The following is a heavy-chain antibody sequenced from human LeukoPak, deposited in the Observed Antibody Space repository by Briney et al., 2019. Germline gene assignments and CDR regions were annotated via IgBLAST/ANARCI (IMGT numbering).Heavy chain of an antibody. J-gene: IGHJ4*02. V-gene: IGHV3-11*04. D-gene: IGHD3-10*01. CDR3: AGDSSWFGELSFDY. CDR1: AFTFSNHY. CDR2: ISSSGSTI. Sequence: SLTPSCAPSAFTFSNHYTGWIRQAPGGGLEWDSYISSSGSTIYYADSVKGRFTISRDNAKNSLYLQMNSLRAEDTAVYYCAGDSSWFGELSFDYWGQGTLVSVSS.